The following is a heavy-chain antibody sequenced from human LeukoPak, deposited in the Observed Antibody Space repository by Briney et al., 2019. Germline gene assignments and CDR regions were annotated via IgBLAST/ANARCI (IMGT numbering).Heavy chain of an antibody. D-gene: IGHD6-13*01. CDR1: GFNLSSYS. Sequence: GGSLRLSHAASGFNLSSYSMNWVRPAPGKGLEWVSSISSSISYIYYADSVKGRFTISRDNAKNSLYLQMNSLRAEDTAVYYCASGIAAAGRSDWGQGTLVTVSS. J-gene: IGHJ4*02. CDR3: ASGIAAAGRSD. CDR2: ISSSISYI. V-gene: IGHV3-21*01.